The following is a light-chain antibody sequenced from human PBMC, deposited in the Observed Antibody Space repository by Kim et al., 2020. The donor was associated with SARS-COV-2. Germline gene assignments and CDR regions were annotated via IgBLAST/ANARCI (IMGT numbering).Light chain of an antibody. V-gene: IGLV4-69*01. CDR2: LNSDGSH. CDR3: QTWDTGIKM. CDR1: SGHSSYA. J-gene: IGLJ3*02. Sequence: QLVLTQSPSASASLGASVKLTCTLSSGHSSYAIAWHQQQPEKGPRYLMKLNSDGSHSKGDGIPDRFSGSSSGAERYLTISSLQSEDEAHYYCQTWDTGIKMFGGGTQLTVL.